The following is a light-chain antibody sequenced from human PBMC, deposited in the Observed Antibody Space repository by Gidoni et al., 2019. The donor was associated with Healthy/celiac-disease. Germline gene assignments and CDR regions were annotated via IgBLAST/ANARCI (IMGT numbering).Light chain of an antibody. CDR2: DVS. CDR1: SSDVGGYNY. J-gene: IGLJ1*01. V-gene: IGLV2-14*01. CDR3: SSYTSSSTQV. Sequence: SDLTQTDAVSGSTGQSITIPCTGTSSDVGGYNYVPWYQQHPGKAPKLMLYDVSKRPSAVSTRFSGSKSGNTASLTISGLQADDEADYYCSSYTSSSTQVFGTGTKVTVL.